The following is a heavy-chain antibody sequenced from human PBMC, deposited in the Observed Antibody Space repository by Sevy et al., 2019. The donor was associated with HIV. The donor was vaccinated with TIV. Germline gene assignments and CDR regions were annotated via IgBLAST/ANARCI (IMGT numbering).Heavy chain of an antibody. V-gene: IGHV3-11*01. CDR1: GFTFSDYY. CDR2: ISSGGSTI. Sequence: GGSLRLSCAASGFTFSDYYMSWIRQAPGKGLEWVSYISSGGSTIYYADSVKGRFTISRDNAKNSLYLQMNSLRAEDTAVYYCARDLGSGSYTYYDYWGQGTLVTVSS. CDR3: ARDLGSGSYTYYDY. D-gene: IGHD1-26*01. J-gene: IGHJ4*02.